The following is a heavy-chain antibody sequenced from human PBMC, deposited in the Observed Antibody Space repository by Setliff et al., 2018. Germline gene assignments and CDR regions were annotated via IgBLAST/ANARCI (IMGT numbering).Heavy chain of an antibody. CDR1: GFTFSSYA. CDR2: ISGSGGST. Sequence: GGSLRLSCAASGFTFSSYAMSWVRQAPGKGLEWVSAISGSGGSTYYADSVKGRFTISRDNSKNTLYLQMNSLRPEDTAVYYCARTCSGSGCYAGLESWGQGTPVTVS. D-gene: IGHD2-15*01. CDR3: ARTCSGSGCYAGLES. V-gene: IGHV3-23*01. J-gene: IGHJ4*02.